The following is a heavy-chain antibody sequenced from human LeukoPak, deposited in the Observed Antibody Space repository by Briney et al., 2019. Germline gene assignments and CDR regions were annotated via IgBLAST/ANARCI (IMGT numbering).Heavy chain of an antibody. D-gene: IGHD1-26*01. J-gene: IGHJ3*02. Sequence: SETLSLTCTVSGGSISSSSYYWGWIRQPPGKGLEWIGSIYYSGSTYYNPSLKSRVTISVDTSKNQFSLKLSSVTAADTAVYYCARHVGDSGSCLTAFDIWGQGTMVTVSS. V-gene: IGHV4-39*01. CDR1: GGSISSSSYY. CDR2: IYYSGST. CDR3: ARHVGDSGSCLTAFDI.